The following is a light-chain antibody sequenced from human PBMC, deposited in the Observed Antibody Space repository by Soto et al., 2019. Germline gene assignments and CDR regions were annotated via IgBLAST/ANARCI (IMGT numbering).Light chain of an antibody. Sequence: EIVMTQSPATLSVSPGERATLSCRASQSVSSNLAWYQQKPGQAPGLLIYGASTRATGIPARFSGSGSGTEFTLTISSLQSEDFAVYYCQQELTFGGGTKADNK. CDR3: QQELT. CDR1: QSVSSN. J-gene: IGKJ4*01. V-gene: IGKV3-15*01. CDR2: GAS.